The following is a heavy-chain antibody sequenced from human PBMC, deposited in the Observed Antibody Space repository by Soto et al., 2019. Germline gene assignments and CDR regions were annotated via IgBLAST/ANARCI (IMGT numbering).Heavy chain of an antibody. D-gene: IGHD3-22*01. CDR3: ARDYYDSSGYSDDAFDI. CDR1: GVTFIGYY. CDR2: INHSGST. Sequence: PSETLSLTCAVYGVTFIGYYWSWIRQPTGKGLEWIGEINHSGSTNYNPSLKSRVTISVDTSKNQFSLKLSSVTAADTAVYYCARDYYDSSGYSDDAFDIWGQGTMVTVSS. J-gene: IGHJ3*02. V-gene: IGHV4-34*01.